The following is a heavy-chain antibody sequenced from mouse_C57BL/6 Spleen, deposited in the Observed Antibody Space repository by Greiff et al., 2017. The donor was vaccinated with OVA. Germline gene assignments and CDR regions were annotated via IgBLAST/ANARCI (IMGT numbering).Heavy chain of an antibody. CDR2: IRNKANGYTT. Sequence: EVQRVESGGGLVQPGGSLSLSCAASGFTFTDYYMSWVRQPPGKALEWLGFIRNKANGYTTEYSASVKGRFTISRDNSQSILYLQMNALRAEDSATYYCARSHSNYYYAMDYWGQGTSVTVSS. V-gene: IGHV7-3*01. J-gene: IGHJ4*01. CDR1: GFTFTDYY. CDR3: ARSHSNYYYAMDY. D-gene: IGHD2-5*01.